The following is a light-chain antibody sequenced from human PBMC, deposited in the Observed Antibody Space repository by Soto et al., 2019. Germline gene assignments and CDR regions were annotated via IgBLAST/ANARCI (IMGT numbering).Light chain of an antibody. CDR2: KAS. CDR1: QSISSW. CDR3: QQYNSYSVT. V-gene: IGKV1-5*03. Sequence: DIQMTQSPSTLSASVGDRVTITCRASQSISSWLAWYQQKPGKAPKLLIYKASSLESGVPSRFSGSGSGTEFTLTISSLQPDDVATYYCQQYNSYSVTVGQGTKVEIK. J-gene: IGKJ1*01.